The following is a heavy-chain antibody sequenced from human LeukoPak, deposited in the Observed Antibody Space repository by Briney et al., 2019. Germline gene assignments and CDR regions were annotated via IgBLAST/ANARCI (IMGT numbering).Heavy chain of an antibody. J-gene: IGHJ5*02. CDR2: MNPNSGNT. CDR3: ARGNYYDSSGYNWFDP. V-gene: IGHV1-8*01. D-gene: IGHD3-22*01. Sequence: ASVKVSCKASGYTFTSYDINWVRQATGQGLEWMGWMNPNSGNTGYAQKFQGRVTMTRNTSISTAYMELSSLRSEDTAVYYCARGNYYDSSGYNWFDPWGQGTLVTVS. CDR1: GYTFTSYD.